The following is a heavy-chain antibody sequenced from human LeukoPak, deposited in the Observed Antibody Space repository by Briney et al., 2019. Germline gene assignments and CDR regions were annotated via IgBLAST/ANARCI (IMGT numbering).Heavy chain of an antibody. V-gene: IGHV3-15*01. CDR1: GSDLEGVW. D-gene: IGHD3-3*01. J-gene: IGHJ4*02. Sequence: GASMRFARGGWGSDLEGVWIRGVGQAPGKEPEWVGRIKRRGGGDTTEYAAPVTGKITISRDDSQKTLYLQINGMKIEDTGVYYCAWQTKYDFWRMDYWGRGTLVTVSS. CDR3: AWQTKYDFWRMDY. CDR2: IKRRGGGDTT.